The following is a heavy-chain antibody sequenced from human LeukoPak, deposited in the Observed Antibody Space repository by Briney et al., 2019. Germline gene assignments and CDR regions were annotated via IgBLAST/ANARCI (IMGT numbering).Heavy chain of an antibody. Sequence: PSETLSLICGVSGGSISSGSYSWSWIRQPPGKGLEWIGYIYHSGSTYYNPSLKSRVTISIDRSKNQFSLKLSSVTAADTAVYYCASECRCYSTTSPDYWGQGTLVTVSS. CDR3: ASECRCYSTTSPDY. V-gene: IGHV4-30-2*01. J-gene: IGHJ4*02. CDR2: IYHSGST. CDR1: GGSISSGSYS. D-gene: IGHD2-2*01.